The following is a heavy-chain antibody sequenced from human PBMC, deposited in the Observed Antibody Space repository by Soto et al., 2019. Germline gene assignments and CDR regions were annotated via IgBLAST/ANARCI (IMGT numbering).Heavy chain of an antibody. CDR3: ARWGIVATINYYYYGMDV. Sequence: ASVKVSCKASGYTFTSYAMHWVRQAPGQRLEWMGWINAGNGNTKYSQKFQGRVTITRDTSESTAYMELSSLRSEDTAVYYCARWGIVATINYYYYGMDVWGQGTTVTVSS. CDR2: INAGNGNT. V-gene: IGHV1-3*01. J-gene: IGHJ6*02. D-gene: IGHD5-12*01. CDR1: GYTFTSYA.